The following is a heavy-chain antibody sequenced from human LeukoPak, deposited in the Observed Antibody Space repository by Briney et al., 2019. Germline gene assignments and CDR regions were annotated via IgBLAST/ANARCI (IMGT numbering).Heavy chain of an antibody. CDR2: ISGSGGST. D-gene: IGHD3-22*01. J-gene: IGHJ3*02. CDR3: AKASLIAPPPRDAFDI. CDR1: GFTFSSYA. V-gene: IGHV3-23*01. Sequence: GGSLRLSCAASGFTFSSYAMSWVCQAPGKGLEGVSAISGSGGSTYYADSVKGRFTISRDNSKNTLYLQMNSLRAEDTAVYYCAKASLIAPPPRDAFDIWGQGTMVTVSS.